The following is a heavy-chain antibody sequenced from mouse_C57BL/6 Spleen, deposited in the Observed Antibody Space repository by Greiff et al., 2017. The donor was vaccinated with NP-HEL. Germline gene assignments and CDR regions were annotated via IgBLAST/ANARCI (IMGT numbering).Heavy chain of an antibody. Sequence: QVQLQQSGTELVKPGASVKLSCKASGYTFTSYWMHWVKQRPGQGLAWIGNINPSNGGTNYNEKFKSKATLTVDKSSSTAYMRLSSLTSEDSAVYYCARRYYGDWYVDVWGTGTTVTVSS. J-gene: IGHJ1*03. CDR3: ARRYYGDWYVDV. V-gene: IGHV1-53*01. CDR2: INPSNGGT. D-gene: IGHD1-1*01. CDR1: GYTFTSYW.